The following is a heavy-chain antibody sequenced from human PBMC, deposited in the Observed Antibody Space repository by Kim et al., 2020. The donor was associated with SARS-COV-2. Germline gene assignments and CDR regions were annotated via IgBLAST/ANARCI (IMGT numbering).Heavy chain of an antibody. CDR2: IYSGGST. Sequence: GGSLRLSCAASGFTVSSNYMSWVRQAPGKGLEWVSVIYSGGSTYYADSVKGRFTISRNNSKNTLYLQMNSLRAEDTAVYYCATDPKLWLPGYWGQGTLVTVSS. V-gene: IGHV3-53*04. D-gene: IGHD5-18*01. CDR3: ATDPKLWLPGY. J-gene: IGHJ4*02. CDR1: GFTVSSNY.